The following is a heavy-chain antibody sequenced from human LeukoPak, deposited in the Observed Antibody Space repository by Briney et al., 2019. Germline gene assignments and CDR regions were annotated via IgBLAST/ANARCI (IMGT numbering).Heavy chain of an antibody. J-gene: IGHJ6*03. CDR1: GFTFSSYA. D-gene: IGHD1-26*01. Sequence: GGSLRLSCAASGFTFSSYAMHWVRQAPGKGLEWVAVISYDGSNKYYADSVKGRFTISRDNAKSSLYLQMNSLRAEDTAIYYCARDPYNGNYGDSYYYYVDVWGKGTTVTISS. CDR2: ISYDGSNK. CDR3: ARDPYNGNYGDSYYYYVDV. V-gene: IGHV3-30*04.